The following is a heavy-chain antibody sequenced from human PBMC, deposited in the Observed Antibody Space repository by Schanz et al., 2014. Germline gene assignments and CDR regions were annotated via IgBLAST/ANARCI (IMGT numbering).Heavy chain of an antibody. CDR3: MAMGRNPSHYFDH. D-gene: IGHD1-1*01. CDR2: ITGSGSKT. CDR1: GFVFRTFA. Sequence: EVQLVESGGGLVQPGGSLRVSCAASGFVFRTFAMYWVRQAPGKGLEWVSAITGSGSKTYYADSVKGRFTIARDNSKNTLFLQMDSLRVEDTAVYYCMAMGRNPSHYFDHWGQGTLXTVSS. J-gene: IGHJ4*02. V-gene: IGHV3-23*04.